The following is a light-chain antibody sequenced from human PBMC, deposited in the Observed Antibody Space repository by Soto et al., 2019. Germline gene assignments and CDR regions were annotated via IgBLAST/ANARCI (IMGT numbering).Light chain of an antibody. CDR2: GVS. CDR3: MQTVAHPWT. CDR1: QSLVFSDGKTY. J-gene: IGKJ1*01. V-gene: IGKV2D-29*01. Sequence: EIVMTQTPLSLSVTPGQPASISCKSSQSLVFSDGKTYFYWYVQKPGQPPQLLIYGVSNRLSGVTDRFPRSGSATDFTLTISRVEAEDVVVYYCMQTVAHPWTFGQGTKVEVK.